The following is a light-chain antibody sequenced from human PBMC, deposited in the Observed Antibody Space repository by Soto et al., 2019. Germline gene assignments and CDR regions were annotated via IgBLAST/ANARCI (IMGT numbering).Light chain of an antibody. CDR2: TND. CDR1: SSNIGLNT. J-gene: IGLJ1*01. V-gene: IGLV1-44*01. Sequence: QSVLTQPPSASGTPGQRVTISCSGSSSNIGLNTVTWYQHLPRAAPKLLIYTNDQRPSGVPDRFSASKSGTSASLAISGLQSEDEADYYCVAWDDSLNCYFCGTGTKVTVL. CDR3: VAWDDSLNCYF.